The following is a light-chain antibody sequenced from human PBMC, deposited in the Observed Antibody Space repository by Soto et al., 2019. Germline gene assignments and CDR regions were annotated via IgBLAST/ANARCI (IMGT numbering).Light chain of an antibody. CDR3: QKCGSPPWT. CDR2: VPS. CDR1: QSVSSYN. V-gene: IGKV3-20*01. Sequence: EIVLTQSPGTLSLSPGERATLSCRASQSVSSYNLAWNQQKPGQAPGLPTYVPSSRPIGIPDRLSGGGSGTAFTLTISRMEPEDFAVYYCQKCGSPPWTFGQGTKVEIK. J-gene: IGKJ1*01.